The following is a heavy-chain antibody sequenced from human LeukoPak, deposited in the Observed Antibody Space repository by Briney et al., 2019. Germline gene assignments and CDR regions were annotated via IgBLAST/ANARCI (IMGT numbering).Heavy chain of an antibody. D-gene: IGHD1-1*01. J-gene: IGHJ5*02. CDR1: GFTFDDYA. V-gene: IGHV3-9*01. Sequence: LGGSLRLSCAASGFTFDDYAMHWVRQAPGKGLEWVSGISWNSGSIGYADSVKGRFTISRDNAKNSLYLQMNSLRAEDTALYYCAKDTSPYWNRRGGWFDPWGQGTLVTVSS. CDR3: AKDTSPYWNRRGGWFDP. CDR2: ISWNSGSI.